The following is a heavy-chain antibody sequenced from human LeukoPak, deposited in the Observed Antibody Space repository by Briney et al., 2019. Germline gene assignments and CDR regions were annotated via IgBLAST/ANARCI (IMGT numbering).Heavy chain of an antibody. CDR1: GGSINTKNYY. D-gene: IGHD3-3*01. J-gene: IGHJ4*02. V-gene: IGHV4-39*01. Sequence: PSETLSLTCSVSGGSINTKNYYWGWIRQPPGKGLALIGTIYSTGGTYYSPSLKSRVTISVDTSKNQFSLKLSSVTAADTAVYYCATLGAPKLRFWGQGTLVTVSS. CDR3: ATLGAPKLRF. CDR2: IYSTGGT.